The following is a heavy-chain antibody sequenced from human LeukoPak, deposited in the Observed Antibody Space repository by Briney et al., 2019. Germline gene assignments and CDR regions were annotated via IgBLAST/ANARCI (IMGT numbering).Heavy chain of an antibody. CDR2: ISGSGGPT. V-gene: IGHV3-23*01. Sequence: GGSLRLSCAASGFTFSSYAMSCVRQAPGKGLQWVSGISGSGGPTYYADSVKGRFTISRDNSKNTLYLKMISLRAEDTAVYYCAKGTNFYGSGIYYNDAFDIWGQGTMVTVSS. CDR1: GFTFSSYA. CDR3: AKGTNFYGSGIYYNDAFDI. D-gene: IGHD3-10*01. J-gene: IGHJ3*02.